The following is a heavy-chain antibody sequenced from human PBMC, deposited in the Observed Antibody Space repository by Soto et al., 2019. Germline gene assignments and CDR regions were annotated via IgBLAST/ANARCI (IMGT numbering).Heavy chain of an antibody. D-gene: IGHD6-13*01. J-gene: IGHJ4*02. V-gene: IGHV4-34*01. CDR3: ARNPYSSWSKIGYFDY. CDR2: INHSGST. CDR1: GGSFSGYY. Sequence: KPSETLSLTCAVYGGSFSGYYWSWIRQPPGKGLEWIGEINHSGSTNYNPSLKSRVTISVDTSKNQFSLKLSSVTAADTAVYYCARNPYSSWSKIGYFDYWGQGTLVTVSS.